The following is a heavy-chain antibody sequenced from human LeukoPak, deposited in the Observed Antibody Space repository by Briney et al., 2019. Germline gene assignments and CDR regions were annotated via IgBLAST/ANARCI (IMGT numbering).Heavy chain of an antibody. CDR1: GYYISSGYY. CDR2: IYHSGST. CDR3: GRDEYSGWSVAIAY. D-gene: IGHD5-12*01. V-gene: IGHV4-38-2*01. J-gene: IGHJ4*02. Sequence: PSETLSLTCDVSGYYISSGYYWGWIRQPPGKGPEWIGSIYHSGSTYYNPSLKSRVTISVDTSKNQFSLKLSCLRDADSAVYDTGRDEYSGWSVAIAYWAQGPLVTVPS.